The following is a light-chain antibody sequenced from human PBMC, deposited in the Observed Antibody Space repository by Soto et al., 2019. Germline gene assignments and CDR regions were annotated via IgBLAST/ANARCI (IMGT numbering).Light chain of an antibody. CDR1: SSDIGAYNY. Sequence: QSALTQPASVSGSPGQSITISCTGTSSDIGAYNYVSWSQQHPGKAPKPSIYGVSNRPSGVSNRFSGSKAGNTAYLTISVVLAEDEADYHCSSYTTRDYYVFGTGTKVTVL. J-gene: IGLJ1*01. CDR3: SSYTTRDYYV. V-gene: IGLV2-14*01. CDR2: GVS.